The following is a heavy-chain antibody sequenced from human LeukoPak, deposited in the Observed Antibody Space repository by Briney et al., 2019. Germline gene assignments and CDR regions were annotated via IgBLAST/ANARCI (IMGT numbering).Heavy chain of an antibody. V-gene: IGHV3-23*01. Sequence: GGSLRLSCAASAFTFSSYGMSGVRQAPGKGLEWVSAISGDGRDIFYADAVKGRFTISRDNSKNTLYLQMNSLRDEDTALYYCAIHGGGTIRIEAFDAWGQGTMVTISS. CDR2: ISGDGRDI. CDR3: AIHGGGTIRIEAFDA. D-gene: IGHD3-3*01. CDR1: AFTFSSYG. J-gene: IGHJ3*01.